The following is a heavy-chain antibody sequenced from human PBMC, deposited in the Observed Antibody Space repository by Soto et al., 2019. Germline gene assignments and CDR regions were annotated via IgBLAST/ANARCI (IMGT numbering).Heavy chain of an antibody. D-gene: IGHD5-18*01. CDR3: ARSRAMVRGYYYYGMDV. CDR2: MNPNSGNT. Sequence: VASVKVSCKASGYTFTSYDINWVRQATGQGLEWMGWMNPNSGNTGHAQKFQGRVTMTRNTSISTAYMELSSLRSEDTAVYYCARSRAMVRGYYYYGMDVWGQGTTVTVSS. V-gene: IGHV1-8*01. CDR1: GYTFTSYD. J-gene: IGHJ6*02.